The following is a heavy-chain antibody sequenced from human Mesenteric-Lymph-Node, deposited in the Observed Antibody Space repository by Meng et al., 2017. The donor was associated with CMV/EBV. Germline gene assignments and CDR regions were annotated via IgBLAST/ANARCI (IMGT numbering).Heavy chain of an antibody. CDR1: GFTFSSYG. D-gene: IGHD1-7*01. Sequence: GGSLRLSCAASGFTFSSYGMHWVRQAPGKGLEWVAFIRYDGSNKYYADSVKGRFTVARDNAQNSLYLQMNSLRAEDTAVYYCARDLSSNYQRIWFDPWGQGVLVTVSS. J-gene: IGHJ5*02. CDR2: IRYDGSNK. V-gene: IGHV3-30*02. CDR3: ARDLSSNYQRIWFDP.